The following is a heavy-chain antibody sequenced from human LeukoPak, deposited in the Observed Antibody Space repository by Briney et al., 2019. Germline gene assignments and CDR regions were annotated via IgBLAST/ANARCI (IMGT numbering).Heavy chain of an antibody. CDR3: ARDYWSIAAAGTDSNWFDP. D-gene: IGHD6-13*01. CDR1: GDSISSYY. V-gene: IGHV4-59*12. J-gene: IGHJ5*02. Sequence: SETLSLTCTVSGDSISSYYWSWIRQPPGKGLEWIGYIFYRGSSNHSPSLKSRVTMSVDTSKNQFSLKLSSVTAADTAVYYCARDYWSIAAAGTDSNWFDPWGQGTLVTVSS. CDR2: IFYRGSS.